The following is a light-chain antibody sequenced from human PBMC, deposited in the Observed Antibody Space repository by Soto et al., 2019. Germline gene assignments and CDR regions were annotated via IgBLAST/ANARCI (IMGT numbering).Light chain of an antibody. CDR3: QHYNNWPPDRT. Sequence: EIVMTQSPATLSVSPGERATLSCRASQSVSSNLAWYQQKPGQAPRLLIYGASTRATGIPARFSGSGSGTEFTLTLSSLQSEDVAIYFCQHYNNWPPDRTFGQGTKVEIK. CDR1: QSVSSN. J-gene: IGKJ1*01. CDR2: GAS. V-gene: IGKV3-15*01.